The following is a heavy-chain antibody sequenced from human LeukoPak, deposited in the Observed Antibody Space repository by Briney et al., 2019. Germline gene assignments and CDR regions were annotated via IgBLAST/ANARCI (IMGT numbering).Heavy chain of an antibody. CDR3: ARDNSVGDNAWWFDP. J-gene: IGHJ5*02. V-gene: IGHV1-46*01. CDR1: ANTFTGYY. Sequence: ASVKVSCKASANTFTGYYMHWVRQAPGQGLEWMGLINPTGGSTGYAQKFQGRVTMTRDMSTSTDYMELSSLRSEDTAIYYCARDNSVGDNAWWFDPWGQGTLVTVSS. D-gene: IGHD1-26*01. CDR2: INPTGGST.